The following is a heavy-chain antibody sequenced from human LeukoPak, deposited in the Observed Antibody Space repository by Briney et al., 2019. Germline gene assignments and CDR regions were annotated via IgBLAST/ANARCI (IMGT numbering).Heavy chain of an antibody. Sequence: SETLSLTCTVSGGSISGSSYYWGWIRQPPGKGLEWIGSIYYSGSTYYNPSLKSRVTISVDTSKNQFSLKLSSVTAADTAVYYCARSGSGYLRYYFDYWGQGTLVTVSS. CDR3: ARSGSGYLRYYFDY. V-gene: IGHV4-39*07. D-gene: IGHD5-12*01. J-gene: IGHJ4*02. CDR2: IYYSGST. CDR1: GGSISGSSYY.